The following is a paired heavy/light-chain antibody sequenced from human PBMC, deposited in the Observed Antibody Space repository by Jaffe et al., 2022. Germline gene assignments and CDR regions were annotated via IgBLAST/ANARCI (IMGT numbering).Light chain of an antibody. V-gene: IGKV1-9*01. CDR1: QGISSY. Sequence: DIQLTQSPSFLSASVGDRVTITCRASQGISSYLAWYQQKPGKAPKVLIYAASTLQSGVPSRFSGSGSGTEFTLTISSLQPEDFATYYCQQLNIYPLTFGGGTKVEIK. J-gene: IGKJ4*01. CDR2: AAS. CDR3: QQLNIYPLT.
Heavy chain of an antibody. CDR2: TRTKPGIYTT. CDR1: EFTFSDHY. Sequence: EVQLVESGGGLVQPGGSLRLSCAASEFTFSDHYMDWVRQAPGKGLEWVGRTRTKPGIYTTEYAASVKGRFTISGDDSNNSLYLQMNSLKTEDTAVYYCARVGCGGGCYSDWGQGTLVTVSS. CDR3: ARVGCGGGCYSD. J-gene: IGHJ4*02. D-gene: IGHD2-21*01. V-gene: IGHV3-72*01.